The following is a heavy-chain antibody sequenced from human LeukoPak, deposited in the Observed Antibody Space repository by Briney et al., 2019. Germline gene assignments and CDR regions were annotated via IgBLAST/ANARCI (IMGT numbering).Heavy chain of an antibody. J-gene: IGHJ4*02. D-gene: IGHD3-16*01. V-gene: IGHV3-53*04. CDR3: AREDGTSYYGYVSY. CDR1: GFTVSSNY. Sequence: GGSLRLSCAVSGFTVSSNYMGWVRQAPGKGLEWVSVIYSGGSTYYADSVKGRFTISRHNSKNTLYLQMNSLRAEDTAVYYCAREDGTSYYGYVSYWGQGTLVTVSS. CDR2: IYSGGST.